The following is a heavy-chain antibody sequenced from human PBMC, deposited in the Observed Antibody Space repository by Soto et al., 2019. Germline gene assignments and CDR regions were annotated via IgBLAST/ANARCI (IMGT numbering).Heavy chain of an antibody. CDR3: ARVWGYSYGLASDI. D-gene: IGHD5-18*01. CDR2: IYHSGST. Sequence: PSETLSLTCAGAGGCLRRGGDSWCLIRQPPGKGLEWIGYIYHSGSTYYNPSLKSRVTISVDRSKSQFSLKLSSVTAADTAVYYCARVWGYSYGLASDIWGQGTMVT. V-gene: IGHV4-30-2*01. CDR1: GGCLRRGGDS. J-gene: IGHJ3*02.